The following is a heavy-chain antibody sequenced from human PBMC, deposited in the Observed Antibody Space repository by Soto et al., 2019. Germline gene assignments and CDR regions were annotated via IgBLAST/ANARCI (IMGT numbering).Heavy chain of an antibody. CDR2: INAGNGNT. CDR3: ARDRKSGVGWFDP. D-gene: IGHD3-10*01. V-gene: IGHV1-3*01. CDR1: GHTFTSYA. J-gene: IGHJ5*02. Sequence: EXSVKVSCKASGHTFTSYAMHWVRQAPGQRLEWMGWINAGNGNTKYSQKFQGRVTITRDTSASTAYMELSSLRSEDTAVYYCARDRKSGVGWFDPWGQGTLVTVSS.